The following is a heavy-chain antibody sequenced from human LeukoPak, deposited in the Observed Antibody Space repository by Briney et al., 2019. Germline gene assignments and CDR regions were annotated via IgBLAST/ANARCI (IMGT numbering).Heavy chain of an antibody. J-gene: IGHJ5*02. D-gene: IGHD3-22*01. CDR2: IYTSGST. V-gene: IGHV4-61*02. CDR3: ARYPAHYYDSSGYNNWFDP. CDR1: GGSISSGSYY. Sequence: SETLSLTCTVSGGSISSGSYYWSWIRQPAGKGLEWIGRIYTSGSTNYNPSLKSRVTISVDTSKNQFSLKLSSVTAADAAVYYCARYPAHYYDSSGYNNWFDPWGQGTLVTVSS.